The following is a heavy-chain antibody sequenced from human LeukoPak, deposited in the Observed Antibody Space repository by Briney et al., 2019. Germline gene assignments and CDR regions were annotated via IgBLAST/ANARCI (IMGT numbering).Heavy chain of an antibody. V-gene: IGHV3-74*01. Sequence: GGSLRLSCAASGNYWMHWVRQAPGKGLVWVSHVNSDGSWTSHADSVKGRFTISKDNAKNTVYLQMNSLRAEDTAVYYCVSFYETYWGRGTLVTVSS. D-gene: IGHD2/OR15-2a*01. CDR2: VNSDGSWT. CDR1: GNYW. J-gene: IGHJ4*02. CDR3: VSFYETY.